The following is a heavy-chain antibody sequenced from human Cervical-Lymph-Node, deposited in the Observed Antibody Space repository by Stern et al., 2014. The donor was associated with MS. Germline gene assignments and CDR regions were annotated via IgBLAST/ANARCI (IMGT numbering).Heavy chain of an antibody. Sequence: EVQLVESGGGSVQPGGSLRLSCAASGFTFSSSWMHWVRQAPGKGPVWVSRINSDGSSTNYVDSVKGRFTISRDNAENTLYLQMNSLRAEDTAVYYCAPNWFDPWGQGTLVTVSS. J-gene: IGHJ5*02. CDR1: GFTFSSSW. V-gene: IGHV3-74*02. CDR3: APNWFDP. CDR2: INSDGSST.